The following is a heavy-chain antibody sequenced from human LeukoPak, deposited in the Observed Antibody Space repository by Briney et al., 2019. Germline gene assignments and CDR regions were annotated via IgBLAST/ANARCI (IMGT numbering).Heavy chain of an antibody. J-gene: IGHJ6*02. CDR2: ISYDGNYK. V-gene: IGHV3-30*18. Sequence: GGSLRLSCAASGFTFSSTGMHWVRQAPGKGLEWVADISYDGNYKYYADSVKGRFTISRDNSKNTLYLQMNSLRPEDTAVYYCAKYNSYSSSWYYGLDVWGQGTTVTVSS. CDR3: AKYNSYSSSWYYGLDV. CDR1: GFTFSSTG. D-gene: IGHD6-13*01.